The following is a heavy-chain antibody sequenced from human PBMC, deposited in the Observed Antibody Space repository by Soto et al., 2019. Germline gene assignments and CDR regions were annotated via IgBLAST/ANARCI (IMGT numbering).Heavy chain of an antibody. CDR1: GGSISSYY. D-gene: IGHD6-19*01. CDR3: ARHPMYSSGWKYYFDY. Sequence: SETLSLTCTVSGGSISSYYWSWIRQPPGKGLEWIGYIYYSGSTNYNPSLKSRVTISVDTSKNQFSLKLSSVTAADTAVYYCARHPMYSSGWKYYFDYWGQGTLVTVSS. V-gene: IGHV4-59*08. J-gene: IGHJ4*02. CDR2: IYYSGST.